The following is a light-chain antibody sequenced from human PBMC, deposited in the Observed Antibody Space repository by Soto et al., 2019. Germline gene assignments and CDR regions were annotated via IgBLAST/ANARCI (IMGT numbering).Light chain of an antibody. V-gene: IGLV2-8*01. Sequence: QSALTQPPSASGSPGQSVTISCTGTSSDIGAYNHVSWYQQRPGKAPKLMIYEVNKRPSGVPDRFSGSKSDNTASLAVSGLQADDESEYYFGAYANTANWVFGGGSKLTAL. CDR2: EVN. CDR3: GAYANTANWV. J-gene: IGLJ3*02. CDR1: SSDIGAYNH.